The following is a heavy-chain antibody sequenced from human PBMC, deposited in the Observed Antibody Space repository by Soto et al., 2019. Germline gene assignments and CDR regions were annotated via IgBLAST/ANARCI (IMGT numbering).Heavy chain of an antibody. J-gene: IGHJ4*02. CDR2: IKEDGSET. D-gene: IGHD2-8*02. CDR3: ARALVNGGDY. Sequence: LRLSCAASGFTFSNYWMTWVRQAPGKGLEWVANIKEDGSETHYADSVKGRFTISRDNAQNSLYLQMNSLRAEDTAVYYCARALVNGGDYWGQGSLVTVSS. CDR1: GFTFSNYW. V-gene: IGHV3-7*01.